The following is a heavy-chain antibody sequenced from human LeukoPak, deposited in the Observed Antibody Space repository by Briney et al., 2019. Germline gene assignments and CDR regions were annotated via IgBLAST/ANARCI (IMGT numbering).Heavy chain of an antibody. CDR2: INPTSGVT. J-gene: IGHJ4*02. V-gene: IGHV1-2*02. CDR3: ARDRGYSSSPFDY. CDR1: GYTFTSYD. Sequence: ASVKVSCKASGYTFTSYDINWVRQATGQGLEWMGWINPTSGVTNYAQKFQGRVTMTRDTSISTAYMELSRLRSDDTALYYCARDRGYSSSPFDYWGQGTLVTVSS. D-gene: IGHD6-13*01.